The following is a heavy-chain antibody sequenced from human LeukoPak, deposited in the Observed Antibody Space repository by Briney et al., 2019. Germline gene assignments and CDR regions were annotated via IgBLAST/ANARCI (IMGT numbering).Heavy chain of an antibody. Sequence: ASVKVSCRTSGYTFTNYGINWVRLAPGQGLEWMGWIHPFNGNTNYAQKVQGRVTMTTDTSTSTAYLDLRSLRSDDTAVYYCARYCSSTSCYEISDYYGMDVWGQGTTVTVSS. J-gene: IGHJ6*02. CDR2: IHPFNGNT. V-gene: IGHV1-18*01. CDR3: ARYCSSTSCYEISDYYGMDV. CDR1: GYTFTNYG. D-gene: IGHD2-2*01.